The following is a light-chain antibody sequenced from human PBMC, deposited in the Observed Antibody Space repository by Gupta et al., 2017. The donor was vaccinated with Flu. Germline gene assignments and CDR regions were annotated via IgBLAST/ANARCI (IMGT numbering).Light chain of an antibody. CDR1: QSIANY. Sequence: DIQMTQSPSSLSASVGDRVTVTCRASQSIANYLNWYQQKPGKAPKLLIYAASTVQSGVPSRFSGSGSGTDFTLTISSLQPEDFATYSCQQSYSSPWTFGQGTXVEI. CDR2: AAS. V-gene: IGKV1-39*01. CDR3: QQSYSSPWT. J-gene: IGKJ1*01.